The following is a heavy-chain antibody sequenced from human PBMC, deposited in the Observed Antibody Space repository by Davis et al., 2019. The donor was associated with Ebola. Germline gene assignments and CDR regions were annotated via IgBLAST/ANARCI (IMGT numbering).Heavy chain of an antibody. D-gene: IGHD2-15*01. CDR1: GFTFSSYA. CDR3: ARDPGIGAAATNADY. V-gene: IGHV3-30-3*01. Sequence: GESLKISCAASGFTFSSYAMHWVRQAPGKGLEWVAVISYDGSNKYYADSVKGRFTISRDNSKNTLYLQMNSLRAEDTAVYYCARDPGIGAAATNADYWGQGTLVTVSS. CDR2: ISYDGSNK. J-gene: IGHJ4*02.